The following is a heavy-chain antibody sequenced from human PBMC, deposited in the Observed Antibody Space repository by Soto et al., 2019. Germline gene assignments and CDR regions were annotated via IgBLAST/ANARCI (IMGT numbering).Heavy chain of an antibody. CDR3: ARGPGGFGDFSLDY. Sequence: QVQLQESGPGLVNPSETLSLSGGVSGCSISQYYWSWIRQPAGKGLGWIGRIYSGGSTNYNPSLESRFTMSVDTSKNKFSLKLSSVTAADTAVYYCARGPGGFGDFSLDYWGQGTLVTVSS. V-gene: IGHV4-4*07. J-gene: IGHJ4*02. CDR1: GCSISQYY. D-gene: IGHD3-10*01. CDR2: IYSGGST.